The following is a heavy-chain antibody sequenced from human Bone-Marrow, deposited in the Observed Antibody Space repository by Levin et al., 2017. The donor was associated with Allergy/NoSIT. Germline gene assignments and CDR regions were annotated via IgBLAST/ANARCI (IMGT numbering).Heavy chain of an antibody. J-gene: IGHJ3*02. CDR3: ARANEARDQAFDI. D-gene: IGHD1-1*01. CDR1: GGSISSGDYY. V-gene: IGHV4-30-4*01. Sequence: PSETLSLTCTVSGGSISSGDYYWSWIRQPPGKGLEWIGYIYYSGSTYYNPSLKSRVTISVDTSKNQFSLKLSSVTAADTAVYYCARANEARDQAFDIWGQGTMVTVSS. CDR2: IYYSGST.